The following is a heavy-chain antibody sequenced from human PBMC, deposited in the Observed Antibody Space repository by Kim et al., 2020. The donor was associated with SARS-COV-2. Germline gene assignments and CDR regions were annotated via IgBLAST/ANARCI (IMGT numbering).Heavy chain of an antibody. V-gene: IGHV3-15*01. D-gene: IGHD3-10*01. J-gene: IGHJ4*02. CDR3: TTDPTFYGSGSYYPNFDY. Sequence: KGRFTISRDDSKNTLYLQMNSLKTEDTAVYYCTTDPTFYGSGSYYPNFDYWGQGTLVTVSS.